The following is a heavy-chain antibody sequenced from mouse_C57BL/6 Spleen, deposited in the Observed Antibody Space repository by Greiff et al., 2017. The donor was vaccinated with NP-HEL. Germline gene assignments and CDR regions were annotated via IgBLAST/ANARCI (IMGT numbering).Heavy chain of an antibody. CDR1: GYTFTDYE. CDR3: TRRSNHYYAMDY. D-gene: IGHD2-5*01. CDR2: IDPETGGT. Sequence: VQLQQSGAELVRPGASVTLSCKASGYTFTDYEMHWVKQTPVHGLEWIGAIDPETGGTAYNQKFKGKAILTADKSSSTAYMELRSLTSEDSAVYYCTRRSNHYYAMDYWGQGTSVTVSS. V-gene: IGHV1-15*01. J-gene: IGHJ4*01.